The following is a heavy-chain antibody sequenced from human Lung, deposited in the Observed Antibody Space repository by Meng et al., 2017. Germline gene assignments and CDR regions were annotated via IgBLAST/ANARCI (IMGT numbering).Heavy chain of an antibody. CDR2: IDPKSGDT. D-gene: IGHD6-13*01. CDR3: ARDEDISAAGKLFSDY. V-gene: IGHV1-2*06. Sequence: QGQLVQSGAEGKTPGASVKASRKPSGYNFPDYWLHWVRRAPGQGLEWMGRIDPKSGDTHYAQRFQGRVTMTGDTSISTAYMELSGLRSDDTAMYYCARDEDISAAGKLFSDYWGQGTLVTVSS. CDR1: GYNFPDYW. J-gene: IGHJ4*02.